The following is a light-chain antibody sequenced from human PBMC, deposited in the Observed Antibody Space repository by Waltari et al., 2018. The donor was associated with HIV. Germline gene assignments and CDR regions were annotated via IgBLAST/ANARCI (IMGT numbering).Light chain of an antibody. CDR2: EDN. J-gene: IGLJ3*02. V-gene: IGLV2-23*01. CDR3: CSYAGSSTWV. Sequence: QSALTQPASVSGSPGQSITISCPGTSSDVGSYNAVAWYQQHPGKAPKLMIYEDNKRPSGVSNRFSGSKSGNTASLTISGLQAEDEADYSCCSYAGSSTWVFGGGTKLTVL. CDR1: SSDVGSYNA.